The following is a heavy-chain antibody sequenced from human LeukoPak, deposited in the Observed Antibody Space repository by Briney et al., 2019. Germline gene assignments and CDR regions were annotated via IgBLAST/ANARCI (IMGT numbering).Heavy chain of an antibody. CDR1: GGSFSGYY. V-gene: IGHV4-34*01. Sequence: PSETLSLTCAVYGGSFSGYYWSWIRQPPGKGLEWIGEINHSGSTNYNPSLKSRVTISVDTSKNQFSLKLSSVTAADTAVYYCARHYDFWSGYNGFDYWGQGTLVTVSS. CDR3: ARHYDFWSGYNGFDY. CDR2: INHSGST. D-gene: IGHD3-3*01. J-gene: IGHJ4*02.